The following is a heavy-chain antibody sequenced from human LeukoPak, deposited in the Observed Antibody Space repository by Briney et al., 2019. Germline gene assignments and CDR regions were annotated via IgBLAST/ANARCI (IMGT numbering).Heavy chain of an antibody. D-gene: IGHD2-2*01. CDR3: ASSIVVVRAANAGPYGMDV. J-gene: IGHJ6*04. V-gene: IGHV1-18*04. Sequence: ASVKVSCKASGYTFTSYGISWVRQAPGQGLEWMGWISAYNGNTNYAQKLQGRVTMTTDTSTSTAYMELRRLRSDDTDVYYCASSIVVVRAANAGPYGMDVWGKGTAVTVS. CDR1: GYTFTSYG. CDR2: ISAYNGNT.